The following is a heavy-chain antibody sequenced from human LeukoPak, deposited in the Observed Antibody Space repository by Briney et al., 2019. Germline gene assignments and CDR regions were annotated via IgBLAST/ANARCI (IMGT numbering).Heavy chain of an antibody. D-gene: IGHD3-10*01. CDR3: ATDLSSGSYYQDYYFDY. Sequence: ASVKVSCKASGYTFTGYYMHWVRQAPGQGLEWMGRINPNSGGTNYAQKFQGRVTMTRGTSISTAYMELSRLRSDDTAVYYCATDLSSGSYYQDYYFDYWGQGTLVTVSS. CDR2: INPNSGGT. J-gene: IGHJ4*02. CDR1: GYTFTGYY. V-gene: IGHV1-2*06.